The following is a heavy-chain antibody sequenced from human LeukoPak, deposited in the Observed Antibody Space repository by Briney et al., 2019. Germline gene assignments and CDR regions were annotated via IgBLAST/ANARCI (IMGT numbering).Heavy chain of an antibody. Sequence: SETLSLTCAVYGGSFSGYYWSWIRQPPGKGLEWIGEINHSGSTNYNPSLKSRVTISVDTSKNQFSLKLSSVTATDTAVYYCARGRGYYDSSPEVWGQGTTVTVSS. CDR1: GGSFSGYY. CDR3: ARGRGYYDSSPEV. V-gene: IGHV4-34*01. J-gene: IGHJ6*02. CDR2: INHSGST. D-gene: IGHD3-22*01.